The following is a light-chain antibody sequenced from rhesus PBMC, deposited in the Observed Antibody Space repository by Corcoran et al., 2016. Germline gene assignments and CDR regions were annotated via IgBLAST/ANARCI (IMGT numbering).Light chain of an antibody. CDR1: QGIRSW. J-gene: IGKJ4*01. Sequence: DIQMTQSPSSLSASVGDRVTITCQASQGIRSWVAWYQQQPVKAPKLLIYAASSLPSGVPSRFSGSGSGTEFTLTISSLQTEEFATESCQQHNSYPLTFGGGTKVEIK. V-gene: IGKV1S6*01. CDR2: AAS. CDR3: QQHNSYPLT.